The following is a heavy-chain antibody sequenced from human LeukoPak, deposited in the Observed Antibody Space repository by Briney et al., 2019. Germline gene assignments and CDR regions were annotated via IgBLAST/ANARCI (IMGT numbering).Heavy chain of an antibody. CDR3: ARRRYTSGYLDY. CDR2: IYYSGST. J-gene: IGHJ4*02. CDR1: GGSISSGDYY. D-gene: IGHD3-22*01. V-gene: IGHV4-30-4*08. Sequence: PSETLSLTCTVSGGSISSGDYYWSWIRQPPGKGLEWIGYIYYSGSTYYNPSLKSRVTISVDTSKSQFSLKLTSVTAADTAVYYCARRRYTSGYLDYWGQGTLVTVSS.